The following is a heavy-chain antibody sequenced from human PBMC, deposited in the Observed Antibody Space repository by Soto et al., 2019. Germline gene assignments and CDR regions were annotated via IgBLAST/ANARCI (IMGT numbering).Heavy chain of an antibody. D-gene: IGHD4-17*01. Sequence: SETLSLTCTVSGGSISSYYWSWIRQPPGKGLEWIGYIYYSGSTNYNPSLKSRVTISVDTSKNQFSLKLSSVTAADTAVYYCARAGTYGDYVVDWGQGTLVTVSS. CDR1: GGSISSYY. J-gene: IGHJ4*02. CDR3: ARAGTYGDYVVD. V-gene: IGHV4-59*01. CDR2: IYYSGST.